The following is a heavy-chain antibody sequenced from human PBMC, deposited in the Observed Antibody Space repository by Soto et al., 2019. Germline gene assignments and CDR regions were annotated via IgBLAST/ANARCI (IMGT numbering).Heavy chain of an antibody. D-gene: IGHD4-17*01. CDR2: ISSSSSYI. CDR1: GFTFSSYS. V-gene: IGHV3-21*01. J-gene: IGHJ4*02. CDR3: ARDHYDYGDSNFDY. Sequence: TGGSLRLSCAASGFTFSSYSMNWVRQAPGKGLEWVSSISSSSSYIYYADSVKGRFTISRDNAKNSLYLQMNSLRAEDTAVYYCARDHYDYGDSNFDYWGQGTLVTVSS.